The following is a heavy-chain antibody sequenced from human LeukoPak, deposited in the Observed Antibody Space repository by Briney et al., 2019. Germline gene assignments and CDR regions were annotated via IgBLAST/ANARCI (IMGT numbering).Heavy chain of an antibody. D-gene: IGHD3-3*01. J-gene: IGHJ4*02. CDR3: AREVYDFWSARPMTPYYFDY. Sequence: PGGSLRLSCAASGFTFSSYAMHWVRQAPGKGLEWVAVISYDGSNKYYADSVKGRFTISRDNAKNTLYLQMNSLRAEDTAVYYCAREVYDFWSARPMTPYYFDYWGQGTLVTVSS. CDR2: ISYDGSNK. V-gene: IGHV3-30-3*01. CDR1: GFTFSSYA.